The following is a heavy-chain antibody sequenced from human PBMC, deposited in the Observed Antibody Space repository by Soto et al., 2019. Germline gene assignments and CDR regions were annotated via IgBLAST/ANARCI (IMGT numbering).Heavy chain of an antibody. V-gene: IGHV4-38-2*02. J-gene: IGHJ4*02. CDR3: ARDLGGGSHDY. D-gene: IGHD3-16*01. CDR1: GYSVSSAYF. Sequence: PSETLSLTCVVSGYSVSSAYFGGWIRQPPGKGLEWIGSISHSGGTYYNPSLKSRVSLSINTSKNQLSLTLSSVTAADTAVYYCARDLGGGSHDYWGQGALLTVSS. CDR2: ISHSGGT.